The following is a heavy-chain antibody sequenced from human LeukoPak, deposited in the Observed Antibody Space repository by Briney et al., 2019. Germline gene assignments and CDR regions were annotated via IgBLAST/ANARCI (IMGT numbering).Heavy chain of an antibody. Sequence: PGGSLRLSCAASGFTFSTYWMTWVRQAPGKGLEWVANIKQDGGETYYVDSVKGRFNISRDNAKNSLYLQMNSLRAEDTALYYCARLRGGAYWGQGTLVTVSS. CDR1: GFTFSTYW. V-gene: IGHV3-7*01. D-gene: IGHD3-10*01. CDR2: IKQDGGET. J-gene: IGHJ4*02. CDR3: ARLRGGAY.